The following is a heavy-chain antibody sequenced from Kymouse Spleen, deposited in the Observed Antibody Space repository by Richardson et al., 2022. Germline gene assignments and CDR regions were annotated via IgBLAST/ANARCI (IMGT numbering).Heavy chain of an antibody. CDR2: ISGSGGST. CDR3: AKDYGSGSSYYYYYGMDV. CDR1: GFTFSSYA. V-gene: IGHV3-23*04. J-gene: IGHJ6*02. Sequence: EVQLVESGGGLVQPGGSLRLSCAASGFTFSSYAMSWVRQAPGKGLEWVSAISGSGGSTYYADSVKGRFTISRDNSKNTLYLQMNSLRAEDTAVYYCAKDYGSGSSYYYYYGMDVWGQGTTVTVSS. D-gene: IGHD3-10*01.